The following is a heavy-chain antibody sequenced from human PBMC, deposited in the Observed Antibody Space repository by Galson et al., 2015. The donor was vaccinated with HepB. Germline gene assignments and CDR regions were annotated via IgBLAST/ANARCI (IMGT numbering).Heavy chain of an antibody. V-gene: IGHV3-30*04. Sequence: SLRLSCAASGFIFSNYAMYWVRQAPGKGLEWVAVTSYDGSKYYADSVKGRFTVSRDNSKNTVFLQMNSLRAEDTAVYYCARDQAAEYYAYAFDIWGQGTMVTVSS. J-gene: IGHJ3*02. CDR1: GFIFSNYA. CDR2: TSYDGSK. D-gene: IGHD2-2*01. CDR3: ARDQAAEYYAYAFDI.